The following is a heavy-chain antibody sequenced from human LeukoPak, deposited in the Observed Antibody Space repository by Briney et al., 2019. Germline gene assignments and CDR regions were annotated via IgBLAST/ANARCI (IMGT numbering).Heavy chain of an antibody. CDR1: GFTFSSYA. CDR2: ISGSGGST. D-gene: IGHD3-22*01. Sequence: GGSLRLSCAASGFTFSSYAMSWVRQAPGKGLEWVLAISGSGGSTYYADSVKGRFTISRDNSNNTLYLQMNSLRAEDTALYYCGKTTYCYGSSGYYCPLSYFDYWGQGTLVTVSS. V-gene: IGHV3-23*01. J-gene: IGHJ4*02. CDR3: GKTTYCYGSSGYYCPLSYFDY.